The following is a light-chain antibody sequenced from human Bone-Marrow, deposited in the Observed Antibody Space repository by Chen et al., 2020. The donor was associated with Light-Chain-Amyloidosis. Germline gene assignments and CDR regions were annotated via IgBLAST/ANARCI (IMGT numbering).Light chain of an antibody. Sequence: YELTQPPSVSVSPGQTARITCSGDDLPTKYAYWYQQKPGQAPVLVIHRDTERPSGISERFSGSSSGTTATLTISGVQAEDEADYHCQSADSSGTYEVIFGGGTTLTVL. CDR3: QSADSSGTYEVI. CDR2: RDT. CDR1: DLPTKY. J-gene: IGLJ2*01. V-gene: IGLV3-25*03.